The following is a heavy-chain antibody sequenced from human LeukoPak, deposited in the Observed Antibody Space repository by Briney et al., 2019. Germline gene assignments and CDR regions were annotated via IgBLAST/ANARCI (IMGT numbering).Heavy chain of an antibody. CDR1: GFTFSSYA. J-gene: IGHJ5*02. D-gene: IGHD3-22*01. CDR3: AEDFYYDSSGYRPPLYNWFDP. V-gene: IGHV3-23*01. Sequence: GGSLRLSCAASGFTFSSYAMRWVPQAPGKGLEGVSAISGSDGSKYYADSVKGRFTISRDTSKNTLYLQMNSLRAEDTAVYCCAEDFYYDSSGYRPPLYNWFDPWGQGTLVTVSS. CDR2: ISGSDGSK.